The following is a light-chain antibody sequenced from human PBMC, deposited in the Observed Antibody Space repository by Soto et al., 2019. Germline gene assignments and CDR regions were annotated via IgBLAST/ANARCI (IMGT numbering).Light chain of an antibody. J-gene: IGLJ3*02. V-gene: IGLV2-14*01. Sequence: QSALTQPAYVSGSPGQSITISCTGTSSDVGAYNYVSWYQQHPGKAPKLMIYEVRNRPSGVSDRFSGSRSGNTASLTISGLQAEDESDYYCSSYTSSSTWVFGGGTKLTVL. CDR2: EVR. CDR1: SSDVGAYNY. CDR3: SSYTSSSTWV.